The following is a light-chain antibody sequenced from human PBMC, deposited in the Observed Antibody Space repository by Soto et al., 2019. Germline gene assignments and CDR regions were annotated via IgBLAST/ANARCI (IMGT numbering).Light chain of an antibody. V-gene: IGKV3-15*01. CDR2: AVS. Sequence: EIVMTQSPGTLSASPGERATLSCRASQSVSSNLAWYQQNPGQAPRLLIYAVSTRATGIPARFSGSGSGTEFTLTISSLQSEDFAVYYCQQYNKWPLTFGQGTKVEIK. J-gene: IGKJ1*01. CDR1: QSVSSN. CDR3: QQYNKWPLT.